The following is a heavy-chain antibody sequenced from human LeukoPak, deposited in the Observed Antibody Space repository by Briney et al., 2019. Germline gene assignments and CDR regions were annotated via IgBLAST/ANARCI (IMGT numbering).Heavy chain of an antibody. CDR2: ITGSGAYT. Sequence: PGGSLRLSCTASGFTFNNYAMTWVRQAPGKGLEWVSAITGSGAYTNYADSVKGRFTISKDTSRNTLYLQMNSLRAEDTAMYYCAKDLIRDRWFGESWGQGTLVTVSS. V-gene: IGHV3-23*01. CDR3: AKDLIRDRWFGES. D-gene: IGHD3-10*01. J-gene: IGHJ5*02. CDR1: GFTFNNYA.